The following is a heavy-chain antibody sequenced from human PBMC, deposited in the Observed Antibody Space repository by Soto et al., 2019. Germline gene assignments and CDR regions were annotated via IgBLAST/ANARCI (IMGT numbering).Heavy chain of an antibody. Sequence: RASLKISCQASGNKLNNNWNGRVRQKPREGMEWLGIIYPGLSDTRYGPSFLGHVTISVDKTLNPAYLQWDSLKASDSSMYYCARPLFKYGGFRDFSFWGQGTQVTVSS. D-gene: IGHD2-21*02. CDR3: ARPLFKYGGFRDFSF. V-gene: IGHV5-51*01. CDR2: IYPGLSDT. CDR1: GNKLNNNW. J-gene: IGHJ4*02.